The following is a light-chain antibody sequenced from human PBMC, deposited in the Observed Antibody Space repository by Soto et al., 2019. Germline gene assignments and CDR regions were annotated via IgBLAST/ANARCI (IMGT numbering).Light chain of an antibody. CDR3: SSYTSSNTYV. V-gene: IGLV2-14*01. Sequence: QSALTQPASMSGSPGQSVTISCTGTSSDIGRYNYVSWHQQLPGKAPTLIVFEVINRPSGISTRFSGSNSGNTASLTISGLQAEDEADYYCSSYTSSNTYVFGTGTKLTVL. CDR1: SSDIGRYNY. J-gene: IGLJ1*01. CDR2: EVI.